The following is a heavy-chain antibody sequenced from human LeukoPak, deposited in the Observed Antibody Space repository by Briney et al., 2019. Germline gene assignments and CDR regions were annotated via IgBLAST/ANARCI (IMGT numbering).Heavy chain of an antibody. CDR3: ARLGYSSSQMDWFDP. CDR2: INHSGST. J-gene: IGHJ5*02. D-gene: IGHD6-19*01. Sequence: PSETLSLTCAVYGGSFSGYYWSWIRQPPGKGLEWIGEINHSGSTNYNPSLKSRVTISVDTSKNQLSLKLSSVTAADTAVYYCARLGYSSSQMDWFDPWGQGTLVTVSS. V-gene: IGHV4-34*01. CDR1: GGSFSGYY.